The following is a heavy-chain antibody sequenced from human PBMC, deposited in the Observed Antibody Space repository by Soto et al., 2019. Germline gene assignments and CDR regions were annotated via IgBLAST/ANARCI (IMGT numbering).Heavy chain of an antibody. CDR3: AKGYCSSTSCHFYYYYYYMDV. CDR1: GFTFSSYA. CDR2: ISGSGGST. J-gene: IGHJ6*03. V-gene: IGHV3-23*01. D-gene: IGHD2-2*01. Sequence: TGGSLRLSCAASGFTFSSYAMSWIRQAPGKGLEWVSAISGSGGSTYYADSVKGRFTISRDNSKNTLYLQMNSLRAEDTAVYYCAKGYCSSTSCHFYYYYYYMDVWGKGTTVTVSS.